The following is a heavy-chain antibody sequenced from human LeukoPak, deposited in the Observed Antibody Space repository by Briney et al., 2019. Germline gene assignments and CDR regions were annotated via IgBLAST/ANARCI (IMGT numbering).Heavy chain of an antibody. Sequence: SETLFLTCSVSGVSFANHYWSWIRQPPGKGLEWIGHLYYSGSTTYNPSLESRVTMSVDPSRNQLSLKLSSVAAADTALYYCAGGRCSPYYVEAFHVWGHGTMVTVSS. V-gene: IGHV4-59*11. CDR2: LYYSGST. CDR1: GVSFANHY. D-gene: IGHD3-22*01. CDR3: AGGRCSPYYVEAFHV. J-gene: IGHJ3*01.